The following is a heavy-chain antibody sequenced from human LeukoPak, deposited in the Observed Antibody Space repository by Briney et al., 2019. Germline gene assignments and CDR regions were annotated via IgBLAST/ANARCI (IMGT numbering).Heavy chain of an antibody. V-gene: IGHV4-4*07. D-gene: IGHD3-16*01. CDR2: IYTSGST. Sequence: SETLSLTCTVSGGSISSYYWSWIRQPAGKGLEWIGRIYTSGSTDYDPSLKSRVTISVDTSKNQFSLKLSSVTAADTAVYYCASLGEPRWFDPWGQGTLVTVSS. CDR1: GGSISSYY. J-gene: IGHJ5*02. CDR3: ASLGEPRWFDP.